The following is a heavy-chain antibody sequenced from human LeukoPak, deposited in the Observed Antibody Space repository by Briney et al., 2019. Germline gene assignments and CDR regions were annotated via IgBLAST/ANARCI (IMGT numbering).Heavy chain of an antibody. V-gene: IGHV4-38-2*02. Sequence: PSETLSLTCTVSGYSISSGYYWGWSRQPPGKGGEWSGSSYHSGSTYYNPSLKRRVTISGDRSKNKLCMKVSAVTAADTAVYYCARGHNWTNHYYFEYWAQGTLVTVSS. CDR3: ARGHNWTNHYYFEY. CDR2: SYHSGST. D-gene: IGHD1/OR15-1a*01. CDR1: GYSISSGYY. J-gene: IGHJ4*02.